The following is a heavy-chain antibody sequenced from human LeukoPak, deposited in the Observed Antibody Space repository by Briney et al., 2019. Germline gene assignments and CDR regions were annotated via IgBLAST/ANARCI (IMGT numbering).Heavy chain of an antibody. D-gene: IGHD1-26*01. CDR3: AREPSGSRFDY. CDR1: GYTFTGYY. CDR2: INPNSGGT. V-gene: IGHV1-2*02. J-gene: IGHJ4*02. Sequence: WASVKVSCKASGYTFTGYYMHWVRQAPGQGLEWMGWINPNSGGTNYAQKFQGRVTMARDTSISTAYMELSRLRSDDTAVYYCAREPSGSRFDYWGQGTLVTVSS.